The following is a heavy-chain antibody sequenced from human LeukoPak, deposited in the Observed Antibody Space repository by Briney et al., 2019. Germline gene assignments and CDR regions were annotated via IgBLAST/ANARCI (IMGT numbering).Heavy chain of an antibody. Sequence: ASVKVSCTASGYTFTSYDINWVRQATGQGLEWMGWMNPNSGNTGYAQKFQGRVTMTRNTSISTAYMELSSLRSEDTAVYYCARRSGYSSSWKFDPWGQGTLVTVSS. D-gene: IGHD6-13*01. J-gene: IGHJ5*02. V-gene: IGHV1-8*01. CDR2: MNPNSGNT. CDR1: GYTFTSYD. CDR3: ARRSGYSSSWKFDP.